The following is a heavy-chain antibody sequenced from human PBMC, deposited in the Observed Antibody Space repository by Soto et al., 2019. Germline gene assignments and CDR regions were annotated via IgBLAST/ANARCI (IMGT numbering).Heavy chain of an antibody. CDR3: AREDRDRETGLVPAASDGMDV. J-gene: IGHJ6*02. D-gene: IGHD2-2*01. CDR1: GGTFSRYR. Sequence: QVQLVQSGAEVKKPGSSVKVSCKASGGTFSRYRITWVRQAPGHGLEWIGRIIPIFGISSYAQKFQGRVTITADESTSTAYMELSSLRADDTAVYYCAREDRDRETGLVPAASDGMDVWGQGTTVTVSS. CDR2: IIPIFGIS. V-gene: IGHV1-69*15.